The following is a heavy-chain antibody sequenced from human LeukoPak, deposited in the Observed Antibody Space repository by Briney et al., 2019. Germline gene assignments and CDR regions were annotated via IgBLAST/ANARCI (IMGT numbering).Heavy chain of an antibody. J-gene: IGHJ4*02. CDR1: GGSISSSSYY. CDR2: ISSSGSTI. D-gene: IGHD3-3*01. V-gene: IGHV3-11*01. Sequence: LSLTCTVSGGSISSSSYYWGWIRQPPGKGLEWVSYISSSGSTIYYADSVKGRFTISRDNAKNSLYLQMNSLRAEDTAVYYCARDIGGGYDFWSGYLSYWGQGTLVTVSS. CDR3: ARDIGGGYDFWSGYLSY.